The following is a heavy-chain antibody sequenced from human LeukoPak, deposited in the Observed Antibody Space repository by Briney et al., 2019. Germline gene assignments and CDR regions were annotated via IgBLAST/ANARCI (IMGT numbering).Heavy chain of an antibody. CDR1: GGSFSGYY. CDR2: INHSGST. D-gene: IGHD3-10*01. V-gene: IGHV4-34*01. Sequence: SETLSLACADYGGSFSGYYWSWIRQPPGKGLERIGEINHSGSTNYNPSLKSRVTISVDTSKNQFSLKLSPVTAADTAVYYCARGLWFGDTPPGYSGQGTLVTVSS. J-gene: IGHJ4*02. CDR3: ARGLWFGDTPPGY.